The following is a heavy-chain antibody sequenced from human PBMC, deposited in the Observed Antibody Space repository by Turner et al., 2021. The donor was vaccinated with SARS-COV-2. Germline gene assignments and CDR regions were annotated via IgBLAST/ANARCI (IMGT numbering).Heavy chain of an antibody. Sequence: QVQLQESGPGLVKPSETLSLTCTVSVGSSSSYYCYWIRQPPGKGLEWFGYIYYNGITNYNPSRKSRVTISVATSKKQFSLKLSSVTAADTAVYYCAKGRGGIVVAWGQGTPVTVSS. CDR3: AKGRGGIVVA. CDR2: IYYNGIT. CDR1: VGSSSSYY. J-gene: IGHJ5*02. V-gene: IGHV4-59*01. D-gene: IGHD6-19*01.